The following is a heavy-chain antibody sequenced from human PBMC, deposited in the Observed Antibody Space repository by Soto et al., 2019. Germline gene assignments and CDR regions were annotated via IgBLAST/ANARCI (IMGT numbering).Heavy chain of an antibody. CDR3: ASYCSGGSCYPESHDAFDI. V-gene: IGHV4-34*01. D-gene: IGHD2-15*01. J-gene: IGHJ3*02. CDR1: GGSFSGYY. Sequence: QVQLQQWGAGLLKPSETLSLTCAVYGGSFSGYYWSWIRQPPGKGLEWFGEIKHSGRTNYNRSLKGRDTISVDTSKNQFSLKLSSVTAADTAVYYCASYCSGGSCYPESHDAFDIWGQGTMVTVSS. CDR2: IKHSGRT.